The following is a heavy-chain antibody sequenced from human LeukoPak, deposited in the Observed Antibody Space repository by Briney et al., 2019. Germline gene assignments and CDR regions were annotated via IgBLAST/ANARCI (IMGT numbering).Heavy chain of an antibody. CDR3: ARDLNWETY. V-gene: IGHV3-48*03. CDR2: ISSSGSTI. J-gene: IGHJ4*02. CDR1: GFTFSSYE. D-gene: IGHD7-27*01. Sequence: RPGGSLRLSCAASGFTFSSYEMNWVRQAPGKGLEWVSYISSSGSTIYYADSVKGRFTISRDNAKDSLYLEMNSLRAEDTAVYYCARDLNWETYWGQGTLVSVSS.